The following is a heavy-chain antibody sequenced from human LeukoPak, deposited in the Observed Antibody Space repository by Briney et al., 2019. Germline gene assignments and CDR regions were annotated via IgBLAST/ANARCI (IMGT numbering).Heavy chain of an antibody. Sequence: GGSLRLSCAASGFTFSSYAMDWVRQAPGKGLEWVAIISYDGGNKYYADSVKGRFTISRDNAKNSLYLQMNSLRAEDTAVYYCARVPRCCSSRRSKHYWGQGTLVTVSS. J-gene: IGHJ4*02. CDR3: ARVPRCCSSRRSKHY. CDR1: GFTFSSYA. CDR2: ISYDGGNK. V-gene: IGHV3-30-3*01. D-gene: IGHD6-13*01.